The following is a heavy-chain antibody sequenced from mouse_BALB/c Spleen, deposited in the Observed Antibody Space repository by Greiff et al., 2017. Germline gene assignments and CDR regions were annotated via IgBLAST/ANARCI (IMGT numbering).Heavy chain of an antibody. Sequence: EVQLVESGGGLVKPGGSLKLSCAASGFTFSSYAMSWVRQSPEKRLEWVAEISSGGSYTYYPDTVTGRFTISRDNAKNTLYLEMSSLRSEDTAMYYCARGGNYDYYAMDYWGQGTSVTVSS. CDR2: ISSGGSYT. V-gene: IGHV5-9-4*01. CDR1: GFTFSSYA. CDR3: ARGGNYDYYAMDY. J-gene: IGHJ4*01. D-gene: IGHD2-1*01.